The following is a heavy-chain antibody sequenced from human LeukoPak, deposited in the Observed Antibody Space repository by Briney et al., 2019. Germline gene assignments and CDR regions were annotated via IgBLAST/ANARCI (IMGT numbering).Heavy chain of an antibody. Sequence: GASLRLSCAASGFTFSSYAMSWVRQAPGKGLEWVSAISGSGGSTYYADSVKGRFTISIDNSKNTLYLQMNSLRAEDTAVYYCAKDHGGLSSGWPYYFDYWGQGTLVTVSS. CDR1: GFTFSSYA. CDR2: ISGSGGST. J-gene: IGHJ4*02. V-gene: IGHV3-23*01. D-gene: IGHD6-19*01. CDR3: AKDHGGLSSGWPYYFDY.